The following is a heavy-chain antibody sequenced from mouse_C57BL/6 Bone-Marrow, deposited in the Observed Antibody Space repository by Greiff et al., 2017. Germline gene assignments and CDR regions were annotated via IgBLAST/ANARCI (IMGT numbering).Heavy chain of an antibody. Sequence: QVQLKQSGAELVRPGASVTLSCKASGYTFTDYEMHWVKQTPVHGLEWIGAIDPETGGTAYNQKFKGKAILTADKSSSTAYMELRSLTSEDSAVYYCTRGLLRSLYFDVWGTGTTVTVSS. CDR1: GYTFTDYE. CDR3: TRGLLRSLYFDV. CDR2: IDPETGGT. J-gene: IGHJ1*03. D-gene: IGHD1-1*01. V-gene: IGHV1-15*01.